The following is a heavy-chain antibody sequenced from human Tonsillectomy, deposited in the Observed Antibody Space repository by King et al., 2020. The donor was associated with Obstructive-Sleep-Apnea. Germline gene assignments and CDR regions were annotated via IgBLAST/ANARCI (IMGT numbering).Heavy chain of an antibody. V-gene: IGHV4-39*07. CDR2: MYYRGTT. J-gene: IGHJ6*02. CDR3: ARGPRHYYYGMDV. CDR1: GGSISSSSYY. Sequence: LQLQESGPGLVKPSETLSLNCTVSGGSISSSSYYWGWIRQPPGKGLEWIGSMYYRGTTYYNPSLKSRVTISVDTSKNQFSLKLSSVTAADTAVYYCARGPRHYYYGMDVWGQGTTVTVSS.